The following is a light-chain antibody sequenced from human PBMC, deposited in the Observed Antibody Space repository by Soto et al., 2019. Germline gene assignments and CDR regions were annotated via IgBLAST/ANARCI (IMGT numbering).Light chain of an antibody. CDR1: SGDIGGYNA. Sequence: QSALTQPASVSGSPGQTITISCTGTSGDIGGYNAVSWYQHHPGKAPKLIIYEVTHRPSGVSDRFSASKSGNTASLTISGLQAEDEADYYCNSFRVTHLSVFATGPKANVL. J-gene: IGLJ1*01. V-gene: IGLV2-14*01. CDR3: NSFRVTHLSV. CDR2: EVT.